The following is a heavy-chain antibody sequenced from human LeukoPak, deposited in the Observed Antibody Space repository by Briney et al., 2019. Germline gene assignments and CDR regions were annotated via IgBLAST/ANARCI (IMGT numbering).Heavy chain of an antibody. V-gene: IGHV3-30*02. D-gene: IGHD2-15*01. CDR3: AKDARLLYDYYYYMDV. CDR2: IGYDGSNK. CDR1: GFTFSSYG. J-gene: IGHJ6*03. Sequence: GGSLRLSCAASGFTFSSYGMHWVRQAPGKGLEWVAFIGYDGSNKYYADSVKGRFTISRDNSKNTLYLQMNSLRAEDTAVYYCAKDARLLYDYYYYMDVWGKGTTVTVSS.